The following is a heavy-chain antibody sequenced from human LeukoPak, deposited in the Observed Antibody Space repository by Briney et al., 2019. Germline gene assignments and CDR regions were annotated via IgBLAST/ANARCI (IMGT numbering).Heavy chain of an antibody. CDR2: ISYDGSKE. J-gene: IGHJ4*02. D-gene: IGHD2-15*01. CDR3: AKGKALLEYYFDY. Sequence: GGSLRLSCAASGFTFSSYGMHWVRQAPGKGPEWVAAISYDGSKEYYADSVKGRFGISRDNSKNTLYLQMNSLRAEDTAVFYCAKGKALLEYYFDYWGQGTLVTVSS. V-gene: IGHV3-30*18. CDR1: GFTFSSYG.